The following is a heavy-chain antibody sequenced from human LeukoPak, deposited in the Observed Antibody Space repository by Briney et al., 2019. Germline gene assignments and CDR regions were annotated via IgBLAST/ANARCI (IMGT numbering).Heavy chain of an antibody. CDR2: ISTDGSST. D-gene: IGHD3-10*01. J-gene: IGHJ4*02. CDR1: GFTFSSNW. V-gene: IGHV3-74*01. CDR3: TRDFLHGGV. Sequence: AGGSLRLSCAASGFTFSSNWMHWVRQAPGKGLVWVSRISTDGSSTNYADSVKGRFTISRDNAKNTLYLQMNSLRAEDTAVYYCTRDFLHGGVWGQGTLVTVSS.